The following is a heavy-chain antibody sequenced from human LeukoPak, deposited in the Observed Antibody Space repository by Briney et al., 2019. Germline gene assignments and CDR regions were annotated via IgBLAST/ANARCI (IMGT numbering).Heavy chain of an antibody. Sequence: ASVKVSCKASGYTFTGYYMHWVRQAPGQGLEWMGWINPNSGGTNYAQKFQGRVTMTRDTSISTAYMELSRLRSDDTAVYYCARVTEWEPQHPGSAWIDPWGQGTLVTVSS. J-gene: IGHJ5*02. CDR2: INPNSGGT. CDR3: ARVTEWEPQHPGSAWIDP. CDR1: GYTFTGYY. D-gene: IGHD1-26*01. V-gene: IGHV1-2*02.